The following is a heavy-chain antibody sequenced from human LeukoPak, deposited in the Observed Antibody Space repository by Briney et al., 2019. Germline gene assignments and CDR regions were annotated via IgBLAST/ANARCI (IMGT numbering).Heavy chain of an antibody. V-gene: IGHV3-30-3*01. J-gene: IGHJ4*02. CDR3: AKGSSAYGHPTSPLFDF. D-gene: IGHD3-22*01. Sequence: QPGRSLRLSCAASGFTFSSYAMHWVRQAPGKGLEWVAVISYDGSNKYYADSVKGRFTISRDNSKNTLYLQMNSLRAEDTAVYYCAKGSSAYGHPTSPLFDFWGQGTLVTVSS. CDR2: ISYDGSNK. CDR1: GFTFSSYA.